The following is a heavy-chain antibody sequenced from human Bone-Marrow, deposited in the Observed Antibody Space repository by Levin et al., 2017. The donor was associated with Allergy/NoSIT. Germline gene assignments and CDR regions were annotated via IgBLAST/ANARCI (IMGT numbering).Heavy chain of an antibody. Sequence: GSLRLSCTVSGFTFSDHYIDWVRQAPGKGLEWVGRTRNKTYSYTTEYGASVKGRFIISRDDSKNSVHLQLNSLKTGDTAVYYCVKISGVGTARQSIDCWGQGTLVIVSS. CDR1: GFTFSDHY. CDR2: TRNKTYSYTT. D-gene: IGHD1-26*01. V-gene: IGHV3-72*01. CDR3: VKISGVGTARQSIDC. J-gene: IGHJ4*02.